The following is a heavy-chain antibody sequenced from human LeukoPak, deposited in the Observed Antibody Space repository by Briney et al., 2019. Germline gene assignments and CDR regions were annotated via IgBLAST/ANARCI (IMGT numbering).Heavy chain of an antibody. CDR3: ARHRTSTDPFDV. D-gene: IGHD2-2*01. V-gene: IGHV1-2*02. CDR1: GYSFTGYY. Sequence: ASVKVSCKASGYSFTGYYLNWLRQAPGQRVEWMGWIGPNSDATNYAQKFQGRITMTWDTAISTASMELTRLRSDDTAVYFCARHRTSTDPFDVWGQGTTVTVSS. J-gene: IGHJ3*01. CDR2: IGPNSDAT.